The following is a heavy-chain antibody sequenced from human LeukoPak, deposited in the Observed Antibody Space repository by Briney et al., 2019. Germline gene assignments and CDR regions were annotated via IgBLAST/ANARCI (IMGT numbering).Heavy chain of an antibody. CDR2: ISGSGGST. D-gene: IGHD6-13*01. CDR1: GFTFSSYA. Sequence: GGSLRLSCAASGFTFSSYAMSWVRQAPGKGLEWVSAISGSGGSTYYADSVKGRFTISRDNSKNTLYLRMNSLRAEDTAVYYCAKDSSSWYRFDYWGQGTLVTVSS. J-gene: IGHJ4*02. CDR3: AKDSSSWYRFDY. V-gene: IGHV3-23*01.